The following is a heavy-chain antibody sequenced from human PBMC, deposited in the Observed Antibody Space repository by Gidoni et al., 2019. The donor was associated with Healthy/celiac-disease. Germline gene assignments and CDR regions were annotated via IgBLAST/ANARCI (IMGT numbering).Heavy chain of an antibody. CDR2: IYCSGST. V-gene: IGHV4-59*01. D-gene: IGHD3-22*01. J-gene: IGHJ5*02. Sequence: QVQLQESGPGLVKPSETLSLTCTVSGVSISSSYWCWIRQPPGKGLEWIGYIYCSGSTNYNPSLKSRVTISVDTSKNQFSLKLSSVTAADTAVYYCARDRGTTVLGYDSSGYHHFDPWGQGTLVTVSS. CDR1: GVSISSSY. CDR3: ARDRGTTVLGYDSSGYHHFDP.